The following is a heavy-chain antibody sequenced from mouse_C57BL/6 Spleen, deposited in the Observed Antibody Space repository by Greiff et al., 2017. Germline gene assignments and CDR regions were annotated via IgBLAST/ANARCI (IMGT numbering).Heavy chain of an antibody. Sequence: QVQLKESGAELVRPGASVTLSCKASGYTFTDYEMHWVKQTPVHGLEWIGAIDPETGGTAYNQKFKGKAILTADKSSSTAYMELRSLTSEDSAVYYCTRSRGSSLAWFAYWGQGTLFTVSA. D-gene: IGHD1-1*01. V-gene: IGHV1-15*01. J-gene: IGHJ3*01. CDR1: GYTFTDYE. CDR3: TRSRGSSLAWFAY. CDR2: IDPETGGT.